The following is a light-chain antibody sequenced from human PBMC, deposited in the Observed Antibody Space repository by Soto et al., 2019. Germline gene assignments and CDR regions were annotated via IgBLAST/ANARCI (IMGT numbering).Light chain of an antibody. J-gene: IGKJ5*01. V-gene: IGKV3-15*01. Sequence: EIVVTQSPATLSVSPGERATLSCRASEVVTTNLDWYQQKPGQAPRLLIYGASTRAAGIPARFSGSGSGTHFTLTISSVQSEDFAVYYCQQYSNWPPITFGQGTRLEIK. CDR1: EVVTTN. CDR3: QQYSNWPPIT. CDR2: GAS.